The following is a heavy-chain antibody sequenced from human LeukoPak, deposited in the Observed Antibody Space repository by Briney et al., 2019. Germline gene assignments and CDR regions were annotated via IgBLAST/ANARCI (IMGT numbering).Heavy chain of an antibody. J-gene: IGHJ6*02. CDR1: GFTFSSYW. CDR2: IKQDGSEK. CDR3: ARDIRTYSNYYYYYGMDV. Sequence: GGSLRLSCAASGFTFSSYWMSWVRQAPGKGLEWVAYIKQDGSEKYYVDSVKGRFTISRDNAKNSLYLQMNSLRAEDTAVYYCARDIRTYSNYYYYYGMDVWGQGTTVTVSS. V-gene: IGHV3-7*01. D-gene: IGHD2-15*01.